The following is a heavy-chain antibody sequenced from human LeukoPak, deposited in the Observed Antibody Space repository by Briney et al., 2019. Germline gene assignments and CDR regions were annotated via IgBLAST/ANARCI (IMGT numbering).Heavy chain of an antibody. V-gene: IGHV1-2*06. J-gene: IGHJ4*02. D-gene: IGHD3-3*01. CDR3: ARDGPDFWSGYQYYFDY. Sequence: XXXXRQAPGQGLEWMGRINPNSGGTNYAQKFQGRVTMTRDTSISTAYMELSRLRSDDTAVYYCARDGPDFWSGYQYYFDYWGQGTLVTVSS. CDR2: INPNSGGT.